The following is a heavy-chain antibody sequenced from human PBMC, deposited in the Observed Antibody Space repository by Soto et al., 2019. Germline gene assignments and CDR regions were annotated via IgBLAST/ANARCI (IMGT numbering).Heavy chain of an antibody. CDR3: AKGGLAYFGGDCRYYFDY. V-gene: IGHV3-30*18. CDR1: RFTFSGYG. D-gene: IGHD2-21*02. CDR2: ISYDGSNK. Sequence: QVQLVESGGGVVQPGRSLRLSCAASRFTFSGYGMHWVRQAPGKGLEWVAVISYDGSNKFYAASVKGRFTISRDNSKNTLYLQMNSLRAEDTAVYYCAKGGLAYFGGDCRYYFDYWGQGTLVTVSS. J-gene: IGHJ4*02.